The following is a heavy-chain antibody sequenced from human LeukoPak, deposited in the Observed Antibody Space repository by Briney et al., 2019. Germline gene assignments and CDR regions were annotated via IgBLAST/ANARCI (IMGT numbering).Heavy chain of an antibody. J-gene: IGHJ6*03. Sequence: GGSLRLSCAASGFTFSSYAMSWVRQAPGKGLEWVAAISSTGGTAYYADSVKGRFTISRDNSKNTLYLQMNSLRSEDTAIYYCAKNGDRGAYCSGGSCYPYYYYNMDVWGKGTTVTISS. CDR3: AKNGDRGAYCSGGSCYPYYYYNMDV. CDR2: ISSTGGTA. D-gene: IGHD2-15*01. CDR1: GFTFSSYA. V-gene: IGHV3-23*01.